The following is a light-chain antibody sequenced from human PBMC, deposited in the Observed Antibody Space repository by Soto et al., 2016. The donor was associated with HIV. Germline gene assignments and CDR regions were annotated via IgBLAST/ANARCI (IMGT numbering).Light chain of an antibody. Sequence: SYVLTQPPSVSVAPGKTAAITCGGNNIGSKSVHWYQQKPGQAPVLVVYDNTDRPSGIPERFSGSNSGNTATLTTSRVEAGDAADYYCQVWDISSDHRVFGTGTKVTVL. CDR2: DNT. CDR1: NIGSKS. CDR3: QVWDISSDHRV. J-gene: IGLJ1*01. V-gene: IGLV3-21*03.